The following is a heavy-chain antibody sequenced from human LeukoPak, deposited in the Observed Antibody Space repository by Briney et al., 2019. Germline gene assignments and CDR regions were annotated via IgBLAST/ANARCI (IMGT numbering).Heavy chain of an antibody. CDR1: GFTFSSYA. CDR3: AREAYYYDSSGLDY. D-gene: IGHD3-22*01. CDR2: ISYDGSSK. V-gene: IGHV3-30-3*01. Sequence: GGSLRLSCAASGFTFSSYAMHWVRQAPGKGLEWVAVISYDGSSKYYADSVKGRFTISRDNSKNTLYLQMNSLRAEDTAVYYCAREAYYYDSSGLDYWGQGTLVTVSS. J-gene: IGHJ4*02.